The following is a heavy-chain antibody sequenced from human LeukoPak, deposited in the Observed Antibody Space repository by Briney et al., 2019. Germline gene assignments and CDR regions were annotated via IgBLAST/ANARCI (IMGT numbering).Heavy chain of an antibody. D-gene: IGHD3-22*01. J-gene: IGHJ4*02. CDR3: ARDLAHDISGADY. V-gene: IGHV1-2*02. Sequence: ASVKVSCKASGYTFTGYYMHWVRQAPGQRLEWMGWINPNSGGTNYAQKFQGRVTMTRDTPISTAYMELSRLRSDDTAVYYCARDLAHDISGADYWGQGTLVTVSS. CDR2: INPNSGGT. CDR1: GYTFTGYY.